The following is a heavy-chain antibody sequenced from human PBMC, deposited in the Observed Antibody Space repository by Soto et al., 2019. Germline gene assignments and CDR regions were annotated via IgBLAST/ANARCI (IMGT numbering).Heavy chain of an antibody. J-gene: IGHJ4*02. CDR2: ISDNGRP. CDR1: DGSIISGGYY. CDR3: ARNDSGSKNFDY. Sequence: LSLTFSVSDGSIISGGYYWSWIRLHPGKGLEWIGYISDNGRPYYNPSLRSRATISEDRSKNQFSLRLRSVTAADTAVYYCARNDSGSKNFDYWGQGTLVTVSS. V-gene: IGHV4-31*03. D-gene: IGHD3-10*01.